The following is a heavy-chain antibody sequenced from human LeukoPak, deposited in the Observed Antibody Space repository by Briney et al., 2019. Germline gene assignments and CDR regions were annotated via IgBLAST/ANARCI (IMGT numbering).Heavy chain of an antibody. CDR2: FDPEDGET. CDR3: ATDLVGATLWVVY. CDR1: GYTFTSYY. D-gene: IGHD1-26*01. J-gene: IGHJ4*02. Sequence: ASVKVSCKASGYTFTSYYMHWVRQAPGKGLEWMGGFDPEDGETIYAQKFQGRVTMTEDTSTDTAYMELSSLRSEDTAVYYCATDLVGATLWVVYWGQGTLVTVSS. V-gene: IGHV1-24*01.